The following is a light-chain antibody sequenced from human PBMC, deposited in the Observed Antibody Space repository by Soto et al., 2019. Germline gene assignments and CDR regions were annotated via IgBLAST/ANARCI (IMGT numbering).Light chain of an antibody. Sequence: QSVLTQPPSASGTPGQRVTISCSGSGSNIGSNTVNWYQQLPGTAPKLLIYSNNQRPSGVPDRFSGSKSGTSASLAISGLQSEDEADYYCAAWDDSLNGLYVFGTGTKVT. CDR1: GSNIGSNT. CDR3: AAWDDSLNGLYV. V-gene: IGLV1-44*01. J-gene: IGLJ1*01. CDR2: SNN.